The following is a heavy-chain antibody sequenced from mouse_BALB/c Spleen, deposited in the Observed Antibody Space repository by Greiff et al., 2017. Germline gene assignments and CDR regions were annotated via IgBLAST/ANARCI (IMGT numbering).Heavy chain of an antibody. CDR2: ISSGGGST. J-gene: IGHJ3*01. D-gene: IGHD2-4*01. V-gene: IGHV5-12-1*01. Sequence: EVKLQESGGGLVKPGGSLKLSCAASGFAFSSYDMSWVRQTPEKRLEWVAYISSGGGSTYYPDTVKGRFTISRDNAKNTLYLQMSSLKSEDTAMYYCARRDYESWFAYWGQGTLVTVAA. CDR3: ARRDYESWFAY. CDR1: GFAFSSYD.